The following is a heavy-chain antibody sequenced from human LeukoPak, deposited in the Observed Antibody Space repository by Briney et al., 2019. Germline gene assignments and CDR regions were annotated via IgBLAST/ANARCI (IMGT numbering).Heavy chain of an antibody. V-gene: IGHV4-34*01. CDR3: ARHGYSGYDDFDY. D-gene: IGHD5-12*01. CDR2: INHSGNT. Sequence: PSETLSLTCAVYGGSFSGYYWSWIRQPPGKGLEWIGEINHSGNTNYNPSLKSRVTISVDTSKNQFSLKLSSVTAADTAVYYCARHGYSGYDDFDYWGQGTLVTVSS. CDR1: GGSFSGYY. J-gene: IGHJ4*02.